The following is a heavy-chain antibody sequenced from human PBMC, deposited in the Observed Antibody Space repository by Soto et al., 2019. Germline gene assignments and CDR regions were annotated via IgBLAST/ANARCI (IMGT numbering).Heavy chain of an antibody. D-gene: IGHD3-10*01. CDR1: GYTFTSYD. V-gene: IGHV1-8*01. J-gene: IGHJ4*02. Sequence: QVQLVQSGAEVKKPGASVKVSCKASGYTFTSYDINWMRQATGQGLEWMGWMNPNSGITGYAQKFQGRVIMTRDTSISTAYMELSSLRSEDTAVYYCARGWTPSYFGSGSFDYWGQGTLVNVSS. CDR3: ARGWTPSYFGSGSFDY. CDR2: MNPNSGIT.